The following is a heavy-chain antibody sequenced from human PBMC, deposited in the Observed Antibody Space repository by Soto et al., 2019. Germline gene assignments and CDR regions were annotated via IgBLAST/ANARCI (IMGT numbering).Heavy chain of an antibody. Sequence: QVQLVQPGAEVQKPGASVKVSCKASGYTFISYYVHWVRQAPGQGLEWMGIINPNGGSTSYAQKFQXXVXMXXDTSTSTVYMELSSLRSEDAAVYYCARDMGNPLDYWGQGTLVTVSS. CDR3: ARDMGNPLDY. CDR1: GYTFISYY. D-gene: IGHD7-27*01. V-gene: IGHV1-46*01. J-gene: IGHJ4*02. CDR2: INPNGGST.